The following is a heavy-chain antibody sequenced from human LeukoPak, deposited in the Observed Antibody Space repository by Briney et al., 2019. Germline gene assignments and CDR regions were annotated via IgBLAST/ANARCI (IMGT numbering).Heavy chain of an antibody. CDR2: ISAHDGTR. D-gene: IGHD6-19*01. CDR3: ARRSTLYSSGRFYFDY. J-gene: IGHJ4*02. Sequence: ASVKVSCKASGYTFTSYDINWVRQATGQGLEWMGWISAHDGTRNYALKHEDRVTMTTDTSTSTAYMELRCLRSDDTAVYYCARRSTLYSSGRFYFDYWGQGTLVTVSS. V-gene: IGHV1-18*01. CDR1: GYTFTSYD.